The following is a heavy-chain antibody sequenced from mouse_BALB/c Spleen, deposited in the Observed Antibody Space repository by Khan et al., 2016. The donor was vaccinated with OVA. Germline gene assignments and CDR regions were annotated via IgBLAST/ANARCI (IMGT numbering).Heavy chain of an antibody. J-gene: IGHJ2*01. CDR1: GFTITDTY. V-gene: IGHV14-3*02. CDR3: ARINA. CDR2: IVPSNGNT. Sequence: MQLEESGAELVKPGASLKLSCTASGFTITDTYMHWVKQRLQRGLEWSGRIVPSNGNTKYDPKFQGKATITADTSSNTAYLHLSSLTSEDTAVYYGARINAWGQGTTLTVSS.